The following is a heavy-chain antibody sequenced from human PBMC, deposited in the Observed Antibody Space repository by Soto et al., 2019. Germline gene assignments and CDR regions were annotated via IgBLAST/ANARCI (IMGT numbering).Heavy chain of an antibody. J-gene: IGHJ4*02. CDR3: ARDKVVGPTTLDY. CDR1: GFTFSTYW. Sequence: EVQLVESGGGLVQPGGSLRLSCVVSGFTFSTYWMSWVRQAPGKGLEWVANIKEDGSEKYYLDSVKGRFTIYRDNAKNSLYLQINSLRAEDTAVYYCARDKVVGPTTLDYWGQGTLVTVSS. D-gene: IGHD1-26*01. CDR2: IKEDGSEK. V-gene: IGHV3-7*03.